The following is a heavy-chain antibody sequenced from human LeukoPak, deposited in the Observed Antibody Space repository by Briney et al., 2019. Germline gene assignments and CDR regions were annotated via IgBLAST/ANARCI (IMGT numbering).Heavy chain of an antibody. V-gene: IGHV3-48*01. Sequence: PGGSLRLSCAASGFRFHTYSMNWVRQAPGKGLEWISYISSSSDDIYHADSVKGRFTVSRDNAKNSLFLQMNSLSAEDTAVYYCARGTDSGGAFDYWSQGTLVTVSS. CDR2: ISSSSDDI. D-gene: IGHD2-15*01. CDR3: ARGTDSGGAFDY. J-gene: IGHJ4*02. CDR1: GFRFHTYS.